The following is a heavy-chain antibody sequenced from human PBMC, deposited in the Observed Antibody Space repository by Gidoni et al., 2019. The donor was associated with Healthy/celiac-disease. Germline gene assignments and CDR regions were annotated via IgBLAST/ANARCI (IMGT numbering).Heavy chain of an antibody. CDR2: INHSGST. CDR3: ARVGYGDYRGDY. Sequence: QVQLQQWGAGLLKPSETLSLTCAVYGGSFSGYYWSWIRQPPGKGLEWIGEINHSGSTNYNPSLKSRVTISVDTSKNQFSLKLSSVTAADTAVYYCARVGYGDYRGDYWGQGTLVTVSS. J-gene: IGHJ4*02. V-gene: IGHV4-34*01. D-gene: IGHD4-17*01. CDR1: GGSFSGYY.